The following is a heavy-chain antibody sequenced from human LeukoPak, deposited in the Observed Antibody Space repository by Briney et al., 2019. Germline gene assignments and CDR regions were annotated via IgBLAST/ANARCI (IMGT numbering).Heavy chain of an antibody. CDR2: ISWNSGSI. Sequence: PGGSLRLSCAASGFTFDDYAMHWVRQAPGKGLEWVSGISWNSGSIGYADSVKGRFTISRDNAKNPLYLQMNSLRAEDTALYYCAEEGYSSSWYSVYYGMDVWGQGTTVTVSS. CDR1: GFTFDDYA. D-gene: IGHD6-13*01. J-gene: IGHJ6*02. CDR3: AEEGYSSSWYSVYYGMDV. V-gene: IGHV3-9*01.